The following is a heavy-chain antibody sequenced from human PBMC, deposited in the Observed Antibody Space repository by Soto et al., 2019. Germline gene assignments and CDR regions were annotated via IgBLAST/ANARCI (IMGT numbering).Heavy chain of an antibody. Sequence: QVQLQESRPGLVKPSETLSLTCTVSGGSISSYYWSWIRQPPGKGLEWIGYIYYSGSTNYNPSLKSRVTISVDTSKNQFSLKLSSVTAADTAVYYCARRYGGTFDYWGQGTLVTVSS. CDR3: ARRYGGTFDY. D-gene: IGHD2-15*01. J-gene: IGHJ4*02. CDR1: GGSISSYY. CDR2: IYYSGST. V-gene: IGHV4-59*08.